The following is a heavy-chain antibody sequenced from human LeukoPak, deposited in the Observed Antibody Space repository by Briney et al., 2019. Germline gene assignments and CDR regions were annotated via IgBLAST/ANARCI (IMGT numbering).Heavy chain of an antibody. CDR2: INHSGST. V-gene: IGHV4-34*01. CDR3: ARWSSYSRGYYYYYMDV. CDR1: GGSSSGYY. J-gene: IGHJ6*03. Sequence: PSETLSLTCAVYGGSSSGYYWSWIRQPPGKGLEWIGEINHSGSTNYNPSLKSRVTISVDTSKNQFSLKLSSVTAADTAVYYCARWSSYSRGYYYYYMDVWGKGTTVTVSS. D-gene: IGHD1-26*01.